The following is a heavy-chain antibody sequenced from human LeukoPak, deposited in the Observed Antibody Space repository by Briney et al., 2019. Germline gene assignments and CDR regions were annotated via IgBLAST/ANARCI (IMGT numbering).Heavy chain of an antibody. CDR1: GGSISSYY. CDR2: IYYSGST. V-gene: IGHV4-59*01. J-gene: IGHJ4*02. D-gene: IGHD5-18*01. Sequence: SETLSLTCTVSGGSISSYYWSWIRQPPGKGLEWIGYIYYSGSTNYNPSLKSRVTISVDTSKNQFSLKLSSVTAADTAVYYCASVDTAMAAEGGYFDYWGQGTLVTVSS. CDR3: ASVDTAMAAEGGYFDY.